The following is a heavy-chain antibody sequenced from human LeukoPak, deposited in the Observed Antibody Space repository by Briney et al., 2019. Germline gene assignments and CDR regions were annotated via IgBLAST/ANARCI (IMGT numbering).Heavy chain of an antibody. CDR3: AKDWADTYYDYVWGSYRLDY. CDR2: ISYDGSNK. D-gene: IGHD3-16*02. J-gene: IGHJ4*02. CDR1: GFTFSSYG. Sequence: GGSLRLSCAASGFTFSSYGMHWVRQAPGKGLEWVAVISYDGSNKYYADSVKGRFTISRDNSKNTLYLQMNSLRAEDTAVYYCAKDWADTYYDYVWGSYRLDYWGQGTLVTVSS. V-gene: IGHV3-30*18.